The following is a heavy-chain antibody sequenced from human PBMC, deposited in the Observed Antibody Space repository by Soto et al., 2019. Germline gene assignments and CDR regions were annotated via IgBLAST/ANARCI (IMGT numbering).Heavy chain of an antibody. CDR3: ARRGYGPGFPYYYGMDV. V-gene: IGHV4-59*01. CDR1: GGSMSSYE. J-gene: IGHJ6*02. Sequence: PSETMSLTCTISGGSMSSYERSWIRQPPGKGLEWIGYIYYSGSTNYNPSLKSRVTMSVDTPKNQFSLKLSSVTAADTAVYYCARRGYGPGFPYYYGMDVWGQGTTVT. D-gene: IGHD3-10*01. CDR2: IYYSGST.